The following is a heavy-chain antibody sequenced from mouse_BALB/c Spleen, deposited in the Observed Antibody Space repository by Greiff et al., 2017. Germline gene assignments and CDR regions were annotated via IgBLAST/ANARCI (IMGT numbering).Heavy chain of an antibody. CDR3: ARREDYYGSSPYYFDY. J-gene: IGHJ2*01. V-gene: IGHV1-14*01. Sequence: VQLQQSGPELVKPGASVKMSCKASGYTFTSYVMHWVKQKPGQGLEWIGYINPYNDGTKYNEKFKGKATLTSDKSSSTAYMELSSLTSEDSAVYYCARREDYYGSSPYYFDYWGQGTTLTVSS. CDR1: GYTFTSYV. D-gene: IGHD1-1*01. CDR2: INPYNDGT.